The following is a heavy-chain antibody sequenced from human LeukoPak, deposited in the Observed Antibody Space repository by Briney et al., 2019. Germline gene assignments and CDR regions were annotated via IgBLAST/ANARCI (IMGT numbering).Heavy chain of an antibody. D-gene: IGHD2/OR15-2a*01. J-gene: IGHJ3*02. CDR3: ARDYYYDFDI. Sequence: GGSLRLSCAASGFTFSSYSMNWVRQAPGKGLEWVSYISSSSSTIYYADSVKGRFTISRDNTKNSLYLQMNSLRDKDTAVYYCARDYYYDFDIWGQGTMVTVSS. CDR1: GFTFSSYS. V-gene: IGHV3-48*02. CDR2: ISSSSSTI.